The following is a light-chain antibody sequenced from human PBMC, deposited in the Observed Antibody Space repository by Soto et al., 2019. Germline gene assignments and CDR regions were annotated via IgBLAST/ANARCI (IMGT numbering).Light chain of an antibody. CDR1: QDVNNS. CDR3: QQYYKLPLT. V-gene: IGKV1-33*01. CDR2: DVS. Sequence: DIQMTQSPSSLSASIGDRVTITCQASQDVNNSLNWYQQKPRKAPNLLIYDVSNLGTGLPSRFGGSLSGTDFTFPISRLQPEYIRAYYCQQYYKLPLTFGQGTRLE. J-gene: IGKJ5*01.